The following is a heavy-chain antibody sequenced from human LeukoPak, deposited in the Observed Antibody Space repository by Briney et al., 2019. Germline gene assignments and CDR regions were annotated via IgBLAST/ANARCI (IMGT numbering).Heavy chain of an antibody. D-gene: IGHD3-10*01. CDR3: ARHSELSSYSWFDP. CDR1: GGSISSYY. CDR2: IYYSGST. V-gene: IGHV4-59*08. Sequence: PSETLSLTCTVSGGSISSYYWSWIRQPPGKGLEWIGHIYYSGSTNYNPSLKSRVTISVDTSKNQFSLKLSSVTAADTAVYYCARHSELSSYSWFDPWGQGTLVTVSS. J-gene: IGHJ5*02.